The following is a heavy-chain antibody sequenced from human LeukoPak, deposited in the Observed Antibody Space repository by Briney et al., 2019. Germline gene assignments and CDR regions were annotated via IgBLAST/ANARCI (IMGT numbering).Heavy chain of an antibody. CDR2: MNPNRGNT. V-gene: IGHV1-8*01. CDR3: ARNWVDCTNGVCSYYFDY. D-gene: IGHD2-8*01. J-gene: IGHJ4*02. CDR1: GYTFTSYD. Sequence: ASVKVSCKASGYTFTSYDINWVRQATGQGLEWMGWMNPNRGNTGYAQKFQGRVTMTRNTSISTAYMELSSLRSEHTAVYYCARNWVDCTNGVCSYYFDYWGQGTLVTVSS.